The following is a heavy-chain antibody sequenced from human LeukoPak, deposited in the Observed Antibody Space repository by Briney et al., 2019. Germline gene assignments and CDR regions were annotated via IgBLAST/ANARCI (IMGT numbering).Heavy chain of an antibody. Sequence: SETLSLTCTISGGSISSTSYYWGWIRQPPGKGLEWIGNIYYSGTTFYNPSLKSRATISVDTSKNHFSLRLSSVTAADTAVYYYARRVLVAAQGSFDSWGQGTLVTISS. CDR3: ARRVLVAAQGSFDS. CDR1: GGSISSTSYY. J-gene: IGHJ4*02. V-gene: IGHV4-39*02. D-gene: IGHD2-15*01. CDR2: IYYSGTT.